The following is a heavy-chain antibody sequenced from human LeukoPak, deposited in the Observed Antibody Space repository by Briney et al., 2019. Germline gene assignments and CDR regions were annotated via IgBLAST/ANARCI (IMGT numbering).Heavy chain of an antibody. CDR1: GGSISSSSYY. J-gene: IGHJ5*02. D-gene: IGHD4-11*01. CDR3: ARAGHLHDYSIQWGFDP. V-gene: IGHV4-39*07. CDR2: IHYSGST. Sequence: PSETLSLTCTVSGGSISSSSYYWGWIRQPPGKGLEWIGSIHYSGSTYYNPSLKSRVTISVDTSKNQFSLKLSSVTAADTAVYYCARAGHLHDYSIQWGFDPWGQGTLVTVSS.